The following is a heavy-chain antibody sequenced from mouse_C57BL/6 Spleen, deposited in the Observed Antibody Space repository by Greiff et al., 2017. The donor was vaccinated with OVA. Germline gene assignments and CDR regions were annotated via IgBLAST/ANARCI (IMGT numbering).Heavy chain of an antibody. CDR2: FNPNNGGT. V-gene: IGHV1-18*01. D-gene: IGHD1-1*01. J-gene: IGHJ3*01. CDR1: GYTFTDYN. CDR3: ARRFYYYGSEAGFAY. Sequence: EVQLQQSGPELVKPGASVKIPCKASGYTFTDYNMAWVKQSHGKSLEWIGDFNPNNGGTIYHQKLKGKATLTVDKSSSTAYTELSSLTAEDTAGYYGARRFYYYGSEAGFAYWGQGTLLTVSA.